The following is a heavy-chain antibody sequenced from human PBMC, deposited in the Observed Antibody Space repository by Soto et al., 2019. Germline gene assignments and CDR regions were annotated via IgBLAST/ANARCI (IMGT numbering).Heavy chain of an antibody. CDR1: GGSISSGGYY. CDR2: IYYTGST. J-gene: IGHJ5*02. V-gene: IGHV4-31*03. Sequence: QVQLQESGPGLVKPSQTLSLTCTVSGGSISSGGYYWSWIRQHPGKGLEWIGYIYYTGSTYYNPSLRSRLTISVDTSKNHFSLTLSSVTAADTAVYYCARDVHNLASRRFDPWGQGTLVTVSS. D-gene: IGHD6-6*01. CDR3: ARDVHNLASRRFDP.